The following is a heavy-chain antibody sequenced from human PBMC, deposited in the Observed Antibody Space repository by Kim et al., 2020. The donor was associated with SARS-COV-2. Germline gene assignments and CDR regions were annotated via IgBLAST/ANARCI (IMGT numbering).Heavy chain of an antibody. D-gene: IGHD2-21*01. Sequence: ASVKVSCKASGYTFTGHFLHWVRQAPGQGLEWMGRINPNTGGTDYGQKFEGRVTMTRDTSISTAYMELTRLTSDDTAIYFCARDHEYCVGVGCFTVTDYWGQGTLVTVSS. CDR1: GYTFTGHF. CDR2: INPNTGGT. J-gene: IGHJ4*02. V-gene: IGHV1-2*06. CDR3: ARDHEYCVGVGCFTVTDY.